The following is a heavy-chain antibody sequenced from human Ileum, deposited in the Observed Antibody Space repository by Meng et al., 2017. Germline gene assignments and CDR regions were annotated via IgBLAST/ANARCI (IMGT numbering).Heavy chain of an antibody. CDR2: MNPDSGNT. CDR3: ARDYGGNSGWFDP. D-gene: IGHD4-23*01. J-gene: IGHJ5*02. CDR1: GYTCTSYD. Sequence: VQLVQSGAEVKKPGASVQVSCKASGYTCTSYDINWVRQASGQGLEWLGWMNPDSGNTGYAQKFQGRVTITRDTSRTTAYMELSSLRSEDTAVYYCARDYGGNSGWFDPWGQGTLVTVSS. V-gene: IGHV1-8*01.